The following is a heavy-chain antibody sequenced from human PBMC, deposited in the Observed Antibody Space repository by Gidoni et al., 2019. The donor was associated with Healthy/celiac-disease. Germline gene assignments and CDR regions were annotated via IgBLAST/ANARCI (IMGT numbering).Heavy chain of an antibody. CDR2: INSSVSN. CDR1: GASFSGYY. V-gene: IGHV4-34*01. Sequence: QVQLPQWGAGRLKPSEPLSSTCPVCGASFSGYYWRWIRQPPGKLLEWIGEINSSVSNNYSPSIKSRVTISVDTSKNKFSLKLSSVTAADTAVYYCARGIYGDARYYYYYYYMDVWGKGTTVTVSS. CDR3: ARGIYGDARYYYYYYYMDV. J-gene: IGHJ6*03. D-gene: IGHD4-17*01.